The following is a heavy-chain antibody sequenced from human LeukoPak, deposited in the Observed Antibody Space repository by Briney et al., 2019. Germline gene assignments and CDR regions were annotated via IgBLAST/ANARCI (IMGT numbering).Heavy chain of an antibody. CDR1: GYTFTGYY. CDR3: ARPSIAAAGGAFDI. D-gene: IGHD6-13*01. J-gene: IGHJ3*02. V-gene: IGHV1-2*02. Sequence: ASVKVSCKASGYTFTGYYMHWVRQAPGQGLEWMGWINPNSGGTNYAQKLQGRVTMTTDTSTSTAYMELRSLRSDDTAVYYCARPSIAAAGGAFDIWGQGTMVTVSS. CDR2: INPNSGGT.